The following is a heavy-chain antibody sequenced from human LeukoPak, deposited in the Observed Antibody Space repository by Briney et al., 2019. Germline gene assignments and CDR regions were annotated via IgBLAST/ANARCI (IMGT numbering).Heavy chain of an antibody. J-gene: IGHJ4*02. CDR2: IYYSGST. Sequence: SETLSLTCTVSGGSISSYYWSWIRQPPGKGLEWIGYIYYSGSTNYNPSLKSRVTISVDTSKNQFSLKLSSVTAADTAVYYCARGGYYTAYFDYWGQGTLVTVSS. CDR1: GGSISSYY. D-gene: IGHD3-3*01. CDR3: ARGGYYTAYFDY. V-gene: IGHV4-59*01.